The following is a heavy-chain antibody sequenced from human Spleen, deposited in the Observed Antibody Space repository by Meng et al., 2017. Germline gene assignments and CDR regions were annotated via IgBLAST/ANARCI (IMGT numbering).Heavy chain of an antibody. CDR3: ARGTPGRSYSDY. D-gene: IGHD3-10*01. J-gene: IGHJ4*02. CDR1: GYMFSTYT. CDR2: ISGFKGNT. Sequence: QVQLVKSGSEVQKPGASVKVSCKTSGYMFSTYTITWVRQAPGQGLEWMGRISGFKGNTNYAQKFQDRVTMTTDTSTTTAYMELMSLTSDDTAVYYCARGTPGRSYSDYWGQGTLVTVSS. V-gene: IGHV1-18*01.